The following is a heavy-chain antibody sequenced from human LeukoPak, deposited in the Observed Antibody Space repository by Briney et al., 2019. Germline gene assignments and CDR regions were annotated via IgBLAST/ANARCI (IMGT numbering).Heavy chain of an antibody. Sequence: PSETLSLTCAVYGGSFSGYNSSWIRQPPGKGLEWIGEINHSGSTNYNPSLKSRVTISVDTSKNQFSLKLSSVTAADTAVYYCARWYSSAWVYMDVWGKGTMVTVSS. CDR2: INHSGST. CDR1: GGSFSGYN. J-gene: IGHJ6*03. D-gene: IGHD6-19*01. V-gene: IGHV4-34*01. CDR3: ARWYSSAWVYMDV.